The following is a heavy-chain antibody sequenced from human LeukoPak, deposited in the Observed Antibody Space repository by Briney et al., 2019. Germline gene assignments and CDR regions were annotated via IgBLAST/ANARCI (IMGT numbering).Heavy chain of an antibody. Sequence: PSETLSLTCTVSGGSISNSNYYWAWVRQPPGKGLQWIGYIHYTGSTDYNPSLKSRVTISIDTPKNQVSLRVTSVTAADTAVYYCARTGYGRDYYGMDVWGQGTTVTVSS. CDR3: ARTGYGRDYYGMDV. D-gene: IGHD1-26*01. J-gene: IGHJ6*02. V-gene: IGHV4-61*05. CDR1: GGSISNSNYY. CDR2: IHYTGST.